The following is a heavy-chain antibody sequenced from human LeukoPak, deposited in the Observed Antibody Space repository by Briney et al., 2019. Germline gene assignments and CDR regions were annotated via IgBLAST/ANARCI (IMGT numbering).Heavy chain of an antibody. Sequence: GASVKVSCKASGYIFTGYYIHWVQQAPGQGLEWMGWINPDSGGTFYAQKFQGRVTMTRDTSIGTAYMELSRLRSDDTAVYYCTRGTSGTYPVYYEMHVWGQGTTVTVS. CDR1: GYIFTGYY. CDR2: INPDSGGT. CDR3: TRGTSGTYPVYYEMHV. D-gene: IGHD3-10*01. J-gene: IGHJ6*02. V-gene: IGHV1-2*02.